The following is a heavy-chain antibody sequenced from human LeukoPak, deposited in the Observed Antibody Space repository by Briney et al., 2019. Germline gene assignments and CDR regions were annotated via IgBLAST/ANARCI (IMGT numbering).Heavy chain of an antibody. CDR2: INPNSGGT. CDR3: ARVAQQLAPTHFDY. Sequence: ASVKVSCKASGYTFTGCYMHWVRQAPGQELEWMGWINPNSGGTNYAQKFQGRVTMTRDTSISTAYMELSRLRSDDTAVYYCARVAQQLAPTHFDYWGQGTLVTVSS. D-gene: IGHD6-13*01. CDR1: GYTFTGCY. J-gene: IGHJ4*02. V-gene: IGHV1-2*02.